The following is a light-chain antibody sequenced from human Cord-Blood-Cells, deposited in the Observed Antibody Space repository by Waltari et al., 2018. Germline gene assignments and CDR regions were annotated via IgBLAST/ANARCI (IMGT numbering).Light chain of an antibody. J-gene: IGLJ3*02. CDR3: AAWDDSLNGPV. Sequence: QFVLTPPPSAPGTPGQRLTIPCSGSSSNIGSNSVNWYQQHPGTAPKLLIYSNNQRPSGVPARFSGYKSGTSSSLAISGLQSEDEADYYCAAWDDSLNGPVFGGGTKLTVL. V-gene: IGLV1-44*01. CDR1: SSNIGSNS. CDR2: SNN.